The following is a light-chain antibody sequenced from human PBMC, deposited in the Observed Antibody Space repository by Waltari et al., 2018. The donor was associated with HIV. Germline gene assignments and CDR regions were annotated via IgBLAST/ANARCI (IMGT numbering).Light chain of an antibody. J-gene: IGKJ1*01. V-gene: IGKV2-28*01. CDR1: QSLLYSTGYNY. Sequence: DIVMTQSPLSLSVTPGGPASISCRSSQSLLYSTGYNYLDWYLQKPGQSRQLLIFLGSNRASGVPERFSGSGSGTDFTLKISRVEAEDVGIYYCMQALQTGKTFGQGTKVEIK. CDR2: LGS. CDR3: MQALQTGKT.